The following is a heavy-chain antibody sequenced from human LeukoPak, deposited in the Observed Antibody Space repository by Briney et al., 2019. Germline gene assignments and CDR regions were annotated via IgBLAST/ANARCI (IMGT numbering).Heavy chain of an antibody. Sequence: PSETLSLTCTVSGGSISSYYWSWIRQPPGKGLEWIGYIYYSGSTNYNPSLKSRVTISVDTSKNQFSLKLSSVTAADTAVYYCARNQGIAAAKGAFDIWGRGTMVTVSS. J-gene: IGHJ3*02. V-gene: IGHV4-59*01. CDR2: IYYSGST. CDR3: ARNQGIAAAKGAFDI. CDR1: GGSISSYY. D-gene: IGHD6-13*01.